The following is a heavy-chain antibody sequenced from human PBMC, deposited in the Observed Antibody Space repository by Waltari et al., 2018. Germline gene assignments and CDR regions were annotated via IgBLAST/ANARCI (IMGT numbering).Heavy chain of an antibody. CDR1: GDYITNTNYH. CDR2: IFFNGTS. J-gene: IGHJ4*02. Sequence: QLQLQESGPGLVKPSETLSLAFTVSGDYITNTNYHWAWIRQPPGKGLQWTATIFFNGTSYYNPSLKSRVLISVDTSKNQFSLRVTSVTVADTAVYFCARRVGDVLTGWPEFFDYWGQGNMVIVSP. V-gene: IGHV4-39*07. D-gene: IGHD3-9*01. CDR3: ARRVGDVLTGWPEFFDY.